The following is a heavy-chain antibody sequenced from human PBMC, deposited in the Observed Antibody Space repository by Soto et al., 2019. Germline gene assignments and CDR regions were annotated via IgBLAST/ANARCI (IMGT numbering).Heavy chain of an antibody. D-gene: IGHD5-18*01. Sequence: QVQLVESGGGVVQPGRSLRLSCAASGFTFSSYGRHWVRQAPGKGLEWVAVISYDGSNKYYADSVKGRFTISRDNSKNTLYLQMNSLRAEDTAVYYCAKDGKIQLWMKYYYYGMDVWGQGTTVTVSS. CDR3: AKDGKIQLWMKYYYYGMDV. CDR1: GFTFSSYG. V-gene: IGHV3-30*18. CDR2: ISYDGSNK. J-gene: IGHJ6*02.